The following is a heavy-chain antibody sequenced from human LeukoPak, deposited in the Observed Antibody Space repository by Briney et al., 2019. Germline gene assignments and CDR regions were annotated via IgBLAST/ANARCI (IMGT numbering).Heavy chain of an antibody. V-gene: IGHV4-4*07. CDR3: ATCNSCYSRAFDI. CDR2: IYTSGST. CDR1: GGSISSYY. J-gene: IGHJ3*02. Sequence: PSETLSLTCTVSGGSISSYYWSWLRQPAGKGLEWIGRIYTSGSTNYNPSLKSRVTMSVDTSKNQFSLKLSSVTAADTAVYYCATCNSCYSRAFDIWGQGTMVTVSS. D-gene: IGHD2-2*02.